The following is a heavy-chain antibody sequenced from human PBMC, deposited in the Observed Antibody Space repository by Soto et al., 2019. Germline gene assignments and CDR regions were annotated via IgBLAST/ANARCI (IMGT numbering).Heavy chain of an antibody. CDR1: GGSISSYY. J-gene: IGHJ4*02. D-gene: IGHD3-16*01. CDR2: IYYSGTT. Sequence: PSETLSLTCTVSGGSISSYYWGWIRQPPGKGLEWIGYIYYSGTTYYNPSLKSRVTMSVDTSKNQFSLKLTSVTAVDTAVYYCARGGIKGPLDYGGRETLAPASS. V-gene: IGHV4-59*12. CDR3: ARGGIKGPLDY.